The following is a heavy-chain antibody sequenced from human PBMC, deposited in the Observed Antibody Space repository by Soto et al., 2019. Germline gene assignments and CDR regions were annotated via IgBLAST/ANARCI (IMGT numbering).Heavy chain of an antibody. CDR1: GYTFTSYG. D-gene: IGHD6-6*01. CDR3: ARDRRNIAARPYNGMDV. CDR2: ISAYNGNT. Sequence: QVQLVQSGAEVKKPGASVKVSCKASGYTFTSYGISWVRQAPGQGLEWMGWISAYNGNTNYTQKLQGRVTMTTDTSXYXXYMELRILRSDDTDVYYCARDRRNIAARPYNGMDVWGQGTTVPVSS. V-gene: IGHV1-18*01. J-gene: IGHJ6*02.